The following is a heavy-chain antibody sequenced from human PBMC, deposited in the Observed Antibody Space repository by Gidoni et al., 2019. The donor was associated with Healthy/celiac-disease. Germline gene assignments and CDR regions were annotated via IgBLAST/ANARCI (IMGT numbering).Heavy chain of an antibody. D-gene: IGHD3-16*01. Sequence: QVLLVESGGGVVHPGRSLRPSCADSGLTFSSYVMHWVRQAPGKGLECVAVISYDGINKYYADSVKGRFTISRDNSKNTMYLQMNSLRAEDTAVYYCAKDKEAYGGWYFDLWGRGTLVTVSS. J-gene: IGHJ2*01. CDR2: ISYDGINK. V-gene: IGHV3-30*18. CDR1: GLTFSSYV. CDR3: AKDKEAYGGWYFDL.